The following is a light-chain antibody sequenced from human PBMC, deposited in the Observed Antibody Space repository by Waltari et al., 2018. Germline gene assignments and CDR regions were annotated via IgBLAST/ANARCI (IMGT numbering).Light chain of an antibody. CDR2: EAS. CDR3: QQRSNWPPLT. CDR1: QSISTY. Sequence: EIVLRQSPVTLSLSPGERATLSCRASQSISTYLAWYQHKPGQAPRLLIYEASNRATGIPARFSGSGSGTDFTLTITSLEPEDFAFYYCQQRSNWPPLTFGGGTKVEIK. J-gene: IGKJ4*01. V-gene: IGKV3-11*01.